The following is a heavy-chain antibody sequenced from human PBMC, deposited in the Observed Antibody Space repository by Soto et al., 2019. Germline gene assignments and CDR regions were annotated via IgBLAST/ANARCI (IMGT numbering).Heavy chain of an antibody. D-gene: IGHD3-22*01. CDR3: VKGYGSSAVGFDY. CDR2: INNDESST. Sequence: GGSLRLSCAASRFTFSSYWMHWVRQAPGKGLVWVSRINNDESSTNYADSVKGRFTISRDNAKNTLYLQMNSLRAEDTAVYYCVKGYGSSAVGFDYRGQGTLVTVSS. J-gene: IGHJ4*02. CDR1: RFTFSSYW. V-gene: IGHV3-74*01.